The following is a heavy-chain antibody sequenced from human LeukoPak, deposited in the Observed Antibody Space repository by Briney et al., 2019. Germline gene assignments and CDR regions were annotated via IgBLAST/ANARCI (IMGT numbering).Heavy chain of an antibody. CDR3: AREHIAAAGTFDY. V-gene: IGHV3-7*03. D-gene: IGHD6-13*01. J-gene: IGHJ4*02. Sequence: PGGSLRLSCAASGFTFSSYWMSWVRQAPVKGLEWVANIKQDGSEKYYVDSVKGRFTISRDNAKNSLYLQMNSLRAEDTAVYYCAREHIAAAGTFDYWGQGTLVTVSS. CDR2: IKQDGSEK. CDR1: GFTFSSYW.